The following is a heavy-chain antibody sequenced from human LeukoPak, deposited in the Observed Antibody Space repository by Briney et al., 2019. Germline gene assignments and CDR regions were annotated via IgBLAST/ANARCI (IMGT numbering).Heavy chain of an antibody. J-gene: IGHJ3*01. D-gene: IGHD4-17*01. CDR1: GYSSTSYW. Sequence: GAPLKISCKVSGYSSTSYWIGWLRQMPGKGLGWRGIIYPGDSHTRYSPSLQGEVTMSADQSISTAYLQWSSLNATATALYYCASYEGIYGAYVPGSFDLWGQGTMVTVSS. V-gene: IGHV5-51*01. CDR2: IYPGDSHT. CDR3: ASYEGIYGAYVPGSFDL.